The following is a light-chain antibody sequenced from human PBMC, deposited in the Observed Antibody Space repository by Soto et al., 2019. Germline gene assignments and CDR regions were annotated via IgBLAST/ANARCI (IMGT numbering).Light chain of an antibody. CDR2: AAS. V-gene: IGKV1-33*01. CDR3: KQYENLPT. J-gene: IGKJ5*01. CDR1: QNINNY. Sequence: EIQMTQSPSSLSASVGDRVTSTFQASQNINNYLNWYQQKPGRAPQLLIYAASNLEAGVHSSFRGSGSGTDSTFTISRLQPEDIATYYCKQYENLPTCGQGTRLEIK.